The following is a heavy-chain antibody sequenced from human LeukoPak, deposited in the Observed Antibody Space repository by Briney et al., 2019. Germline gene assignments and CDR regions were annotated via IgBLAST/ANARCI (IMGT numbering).Heavy chain of an antibody. CDR1: GGSFSGYY. D-gene: IGHD3-16*02. J-gene: IGHJ3*02. V-gene: IGHV4-34*01. Sequence: SQTLSLTCAVYGGSFSGYYWSWIRQPPGKGLEWIGEINHSGSTNYNPSLKSRVTISVDTSKNQFSLKLSSVTAADTAVYYCARRYDYVWGSYRGAFDIWGQGQWSPSLQ. CDR3: ARRYDYVWGSYRGAFDI. CDR2: INHSGST.